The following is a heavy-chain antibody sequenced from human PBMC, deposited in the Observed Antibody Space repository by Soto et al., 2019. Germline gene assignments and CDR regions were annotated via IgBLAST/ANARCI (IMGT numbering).Heavy chain of an antibody. J-gene: IGHJ4*02. CDR3: ARTDRGYSYGGFTFDY. CDR2: ISAYNGNT. D-gene: IGHD5-18*01. Sequence: QVQLVQSGAEVKKPGASVKVSCKASGYTFTSYGISWVRQAPGQGLEWMGWISAYNGNTNYAQKLQGRVTITADESTSTAYMELSSLRSEDTAVYYCARTDRGYSYGGFTFDYWGQGTLVTVSS. V-gene: IGHV1-18*01. CDR1: GYTFTSYG.